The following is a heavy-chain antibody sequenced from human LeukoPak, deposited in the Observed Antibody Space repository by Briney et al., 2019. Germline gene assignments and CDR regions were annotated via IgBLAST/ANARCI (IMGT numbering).Heavy chain of an antibody. CDR3: AAGRSPNY. D-gene: IGHD3-10*01. CDR2: IRYDGSNK. J-gene: IGHJ4*02. CDR1: GFTFSSYW. V-gene: IGHV3-30*02. Sequence: GGSLRLSCAASGFTFSSYWMSWVRQAPGKGLEWVAFIRYDGSNKYYADSVKGRFTISRDNSKNTLYLQMNSLRAEDTAVYYCAAGRSPNYWGQGTLVTVSS.